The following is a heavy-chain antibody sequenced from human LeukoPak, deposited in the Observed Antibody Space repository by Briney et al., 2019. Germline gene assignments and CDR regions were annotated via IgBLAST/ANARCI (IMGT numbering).Heavy chain of an antibody. Sequence: PSEILSLTCAVYGGSSSGYYWSWIRQSPGKGLEWIAEINHSGGTNYNPSLRSRVTVFLDTSKNQFSLKLRSVTAADTAVYYCARGGGNLLPFFDPKYYYYMDVWGKGTTVTVSS. V-gene: IGHV4-34*01. CDR2: INHSGGT. CDR1: GGSSSGYY. D-gene: IGHD3-9*01. J-gene: IGHJ6*03. CDR3: ARGGGNLLPFFDPKYYYYMDV.